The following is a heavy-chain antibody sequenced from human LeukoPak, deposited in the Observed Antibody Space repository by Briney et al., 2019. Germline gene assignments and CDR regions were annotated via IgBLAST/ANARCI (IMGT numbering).Heavy chain of an antibody. CDR3: ARDRPTYYYDSSGYYYAYYFDY. V-gene: IGHV1-18*01. J-gene: IGHJ4*02. Sequence: ASVKVSCKASGYTFTSYDINWVRQAPGQGLEWMGWISAYNGNTNYAQKLQGRVTMTTDTSTSTAYMELRSLRSDDTAVYYCARDRPTYYYDSSGYYYAYYFDYWGQGTLVTVSS. D-gene: IGHD3-22*01. CDR2: ISAYNGNT. CDR1: GYTFTSYD.